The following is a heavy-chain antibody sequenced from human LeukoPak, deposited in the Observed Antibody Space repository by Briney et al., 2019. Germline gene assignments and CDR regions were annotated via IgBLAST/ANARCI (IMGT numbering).Heavy chain of an antibody. V-gene: IGHV5-51*01. J-gene: IGHJ6*02. CDR2: IYPGDSDT. D-gene: IGHD2-2*01. CDR1: GYSFTSYW. CDR3: ARAQRDIVVVLAATYYYYYGMDV. Sequence: GESLKISCQGSGYSFTSYWIGWVRQMPGKGLEWMGIIYPGDSDTRYSPSFQGQVTISADKSISTAYLQWSSLKASDTAMYYCARAQRDIVVVLAATYYYYYGMDVWGQGTTVTVSS.